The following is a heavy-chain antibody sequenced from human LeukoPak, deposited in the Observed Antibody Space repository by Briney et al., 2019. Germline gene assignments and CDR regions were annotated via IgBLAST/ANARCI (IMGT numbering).Heavy chain of an antibody. V-gene: IGHV4-39*01. CDR2: IYYSGST. Sequence: SETLSLTCTVSGGSISSSSYYWGWIRQPPGKGLEWIGSIYYSGSTYYNPSLKSRVTISVDTSKHQFSLKLSSVTAADTAVYYCARLGGGYYYGSGSIDYWGQGTLVTVSS. CDR1: GGSISSSSYY. CDR3: ARLGGGYYYGSGSIDY. D-gene: IGHD3-10*01. J-gene: IGHJ4*02.